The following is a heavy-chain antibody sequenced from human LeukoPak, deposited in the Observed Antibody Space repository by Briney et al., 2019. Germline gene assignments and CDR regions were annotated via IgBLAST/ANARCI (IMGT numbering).Heavy chain of an antibody. Sequence: SQTLSLTCTVSGGSISSGGYYWGWIRQHPGTGLEWIEYIYYSGSTYYNPSLKSRVTISVDTSKNQFSLKLSSVTAADTAVYYCGRYCSSTSCYGYNWFDPWGQGTLVTVSS. J-gene: IGHJ5*02. D-gene: IGHD2-2*01. CDR3: GRYCSSTSCYGYNWFDP. V-gene: IGHV4-31*03. CDR2: IYYSGST. CDR1: GGSISSGGYY.